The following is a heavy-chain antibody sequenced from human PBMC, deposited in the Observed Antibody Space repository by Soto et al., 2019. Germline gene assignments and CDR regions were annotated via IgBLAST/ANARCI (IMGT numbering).Heavy chain of an antibody. Sequence: ASVKVSCKTSGYTFTNHGINWVRQAPGQGLEWMGWISPYNGTTKYAEKFQGEMTMTTDTATSTAYMDLRSLRSDDTAVYYCARDGERDTGLNFYYYLHGMDAWGQGTRVTVSS. CDR2: ISPYNGTT. V-gene: IGHV1-18*04. CDR3: ARDGERDTGLNFYYYLHGMDA. D-gene: IGHD1-1*01. CDR1: GYTFTNHG. J-gene: IGHJ6*02.